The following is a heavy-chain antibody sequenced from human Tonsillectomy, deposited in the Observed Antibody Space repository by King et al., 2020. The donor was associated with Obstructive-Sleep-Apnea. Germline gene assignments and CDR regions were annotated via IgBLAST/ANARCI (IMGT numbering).Heavy chain of an antibody. CDR2: IYTSGST. CDR3: ARGYCSGGSCVSYNWFDP. CDR1: GGSISSYY. V-gene: IGHV4-4*07. J-gene: IGHJ5*02. Sequence: QLQESGPGLVKPSETLSLTCTVSGGSISSYYWSWIRQPAGKGLEWLGRIYTSGSTKYNPSFKSRVTMSVDTSKNQFSLKLSSVTAADTAVYYCARGYCSGGSCVSYNWFDPWGQGTLVTVSS. D-gene: IGHD2-15*01.